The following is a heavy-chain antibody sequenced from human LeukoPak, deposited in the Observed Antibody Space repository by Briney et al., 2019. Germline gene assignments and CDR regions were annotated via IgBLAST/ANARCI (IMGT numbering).Heavy chain of an antibody. J-gene: IGHJ3*02. CDR3: AGGPTSSWETAFDI. Sequence: PGGSLRLSCAASGFTVSSNYMSWVRQAPGKGLEWVSSIDSSSNFIYYADSVKGRFTISRDDAKNSLYLQMNSLRAADTAVYYCAGGPTSSWETAFDIWGQGTMVTVSS. D-gene: IGHD1-26*01. CDR2: IDSSSNFI. CDR1: GFTVSSNY. V-gene: IGHV3-21*01.